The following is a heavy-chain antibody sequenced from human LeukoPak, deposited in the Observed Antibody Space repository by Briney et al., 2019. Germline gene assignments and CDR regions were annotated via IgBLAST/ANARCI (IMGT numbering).Heavy chain of an antibody. J-gene: IGHJ6*03. D-gene: IGHD3-10*01. CDR2: FYYTGST. CDR3: SRGEGVYYGSNSPHYYMNI. V-gene: IGHV4-61*02. Sequence: SQTLSLTCSVSGASISSGNYYWTWIRQPAGKEPEWIGRFYYTGSTDYNPSLTSRVTISLDMSKNQFFLKLISVTAADTATYYCSRGEGVYYGSNSPHYYMNIWGTGSTVTVSS. CDR1: GASISSGNYY.